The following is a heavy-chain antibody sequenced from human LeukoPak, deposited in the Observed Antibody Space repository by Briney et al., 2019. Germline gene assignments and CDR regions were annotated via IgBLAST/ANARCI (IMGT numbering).Heavy chain of an antibody. V-gene: IGHV1-69*05. J-gene: IGHJ4*02. Sequence: ASVKVSCKASGGTFSSYAISWVRQAPGQGLEWMGRIIPIFGTANYAQKFQGRVTITTDESTSTAYMELSSLRSEDTAVYYCARMLTYYDSSGYRGNKYFDYWGQGTLVTVSS. CDR2: IIPIFGTA. D-gene: IGHD3-22*01. CDR3: ARMLTYYDSSGYRGNKYFDY. CDR1: GGTFSSYA.